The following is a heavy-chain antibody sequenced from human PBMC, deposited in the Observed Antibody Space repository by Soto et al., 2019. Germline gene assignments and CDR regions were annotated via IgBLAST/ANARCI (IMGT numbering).Heavy chain of an antibody. J-gene: IGHJ4*02. CDR2: ISGSGGTT. CDR1: GCHLARYP. CDR3: AKSPHVISTSCDD. Sequence: VGSMRLSRVSPGCHLARYPLNWVRTVPGRGLEWVSAISGSGGTTYYADSVKGRFTISRDNSKNTLFLQMNSLRAEDAAIYYCAKSPHVISTSCDDWGQRTLVTVSS. D-gene: IGHD3-22*01. V-gene: IGHV3-23*01.